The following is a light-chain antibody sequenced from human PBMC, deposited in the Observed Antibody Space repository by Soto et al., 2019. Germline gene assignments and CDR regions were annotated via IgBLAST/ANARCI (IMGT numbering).Light chain of an antibody. J-gene: IGKJ5*01. CDR2: DAS. CDR1: QCLSNY. V-gene: IGKV1-33*01. CDR3: QQYENLPT. Sequence: DIQMTQSPSSLCGSVVGGFTITFRASQCLSNYLAWFQQKPGRAPKLLIYDASNLEAGVPSRFRGSGSRTDFTFTISRLQPEDIATYYCQQYENLPTLGQGTRLETK.